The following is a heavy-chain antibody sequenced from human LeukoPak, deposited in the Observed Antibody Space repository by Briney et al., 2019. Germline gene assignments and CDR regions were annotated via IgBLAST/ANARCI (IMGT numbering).Heavy chain of an antibody. CDR3: AKSGGGDILTGYNYFDF. CDR1: GFAFGDYA. Sequence: PGGSLRLSCAASGFAFGDYAMHWVRQPPGKGLGWVSGINWNRGSIAYADPVKGRFTISRDNAKNSLYLQMNSLRVEDTALYYCAKSGGGDILTGYNYFDFWGQGTLVTVSS. J-gene: IGHJ4*02. V-gene: IGHV3-9*01. CDR2: INWNRGSI. D-gene: IGHD3-9*01.